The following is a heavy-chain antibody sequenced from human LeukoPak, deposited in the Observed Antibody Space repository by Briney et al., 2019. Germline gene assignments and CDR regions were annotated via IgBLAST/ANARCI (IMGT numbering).Heavy chain of an antibody. J-gene: IGHJ4*02. CDR3: ARQHTGWYVDY. V-gene: IGHV3-23*01. Sequence: GGSLRLSCAASGFSFSNYAMSWVRQAPGKGLEWVSGVSASGASTYSEDSVKGRFIISRDNSKNTVFLQMNSLRAEDTAVYYCARQHTGWYVDYWSQGILVTVSS. CDR1: GFSFSNYA. D-gene: IGHD6-19*01. CDR2: VSASGAST.